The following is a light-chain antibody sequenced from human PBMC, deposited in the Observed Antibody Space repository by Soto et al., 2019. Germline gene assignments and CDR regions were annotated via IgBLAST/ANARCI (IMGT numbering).Light chain of an antibody. Sequence: DVVMTQSPLSLPVTLGQPASISCRSSQSLVYSDGYAYLSWFQQRPGQSPRRLIYMASKRDSGVPDRCSGSGSGTDFTLQINRVEAEDVGVYYCMQGTHWPPTFGRGTRVEIK. J-gene: IGKJ1*01. CDR3: MQGTHWPPT. V-gene: IGKV2-30*01. CDR2: MAS. CDR1: QSLVYSDGYAY.